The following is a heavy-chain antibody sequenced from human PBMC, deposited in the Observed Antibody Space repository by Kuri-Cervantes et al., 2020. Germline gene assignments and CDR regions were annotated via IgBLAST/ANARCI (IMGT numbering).Heavy chain of an antibody. CDR2: IYHTGST. J-gene: IGHJ3*02. V-gene: IGHV4-38-2*01. CDR3: ARGRPPGAFDI. CDR1: GLFISHGHY. Sequence: SQTLSLTCAVSGLFISHGHYWGWIRQPPGKGLEWIGSIYHTGSTNYNPSLKSRVTISVDTSKNQFSLKLSSVTAADTAVYYCARGRPPGAFDIWGQGTMVTVSS.